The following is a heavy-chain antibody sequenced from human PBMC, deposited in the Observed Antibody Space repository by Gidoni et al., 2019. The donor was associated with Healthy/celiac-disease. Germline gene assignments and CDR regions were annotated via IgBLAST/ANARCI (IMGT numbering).Heavy chain of an antibody. Sequence: EVQVVESGGGLGQHGGCLRLCCAASGLPCRSYHLNCVRQAPGKGLGLLSSISRRRSLIAYADSVKGRCTISRDHAKNSLYLQMNRLRAEETAVYYCAIESAWKYCSSTSCYLVDYFDDWVQGTLVTVSP. CDR3: AIESAWKYCSSTSCYLVDYFDD. CDR1: GLPCRSYH. CDR2: ISRRRSLI. D-gene: IGHD2-2*01. J-gene: IGHJ4*02. V-gene: IGHV3-21*04.